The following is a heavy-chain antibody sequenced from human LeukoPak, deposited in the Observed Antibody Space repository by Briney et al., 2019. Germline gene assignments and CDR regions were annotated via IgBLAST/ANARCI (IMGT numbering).Heavy chain of an antibody. CDR1: GFTFSRYA. J-gene: IGHJ4*02. V-gene: IGHV3-23*01. CDR3: ARQVSCDTTTCYAGMPPDY. Sequence: GGSLRLSCAASGFTFSRYAMSWVHQTQEKGLEWVSVISGSDGSTYYADSVRGRFTISRDDSGNTLFLQMNSLRAEDTAVYYCARQVSCDTTTCYAGMPPDYWGQGTLVTVSS. D-gene: IGHD2-2*01. CDR2: ISGSDGST.